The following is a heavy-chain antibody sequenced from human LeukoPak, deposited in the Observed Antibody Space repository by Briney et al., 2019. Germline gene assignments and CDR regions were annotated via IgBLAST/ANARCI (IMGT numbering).Heavy chain of an antibody. Sequence: PGGSLRLSCAASGFTFSDFYMSWIRQAPGKGLESVSYISGSSSNTNYADSVKGRFTISRDNAKKTLYLQMNSLRPEDTAVHYCTRHPAEGDYWGQGTLVTVSS. CDR2: ISGSSSNT. CDR1: GFTFSDFY. J-gene: IGHJ4*02. V-gene: IGHV3-11*03. CDR3: TRHPAEGDY. D-gene: IGHD2-15*01.